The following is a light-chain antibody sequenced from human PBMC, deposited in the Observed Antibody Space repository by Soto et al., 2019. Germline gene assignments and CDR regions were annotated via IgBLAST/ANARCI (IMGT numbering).Light chain of an antibody. Sequence: DIQMTQSPSSLTASVGDRVSISCRASQSINSYINWFQQKPGKAPKLLIYGASRLQSGVPSRFSGSGSGADFTLTISSLQPEDFATYCCQQTYNHHLTFGQGTKVDIK. V-gene: IGKV1-39*01. CDR2: GAS. CDR3: QQTYNHHLT. CDR1: QSINSY. J-gene: IGKJ1*01.